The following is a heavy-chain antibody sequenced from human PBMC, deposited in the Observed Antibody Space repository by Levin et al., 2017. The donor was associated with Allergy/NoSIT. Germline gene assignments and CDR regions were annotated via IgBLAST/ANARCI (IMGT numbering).Heavy chain of an antibody. CDR2: ISGSGGST. CDR1: GFTFSSYA. Sequence: AGGSLRLSCAASGFTFSSYAMSWVRQAPGKGLEWVSAISGSGGSTYYADSVKGRFTISRDNSKNTLYLQMNSLRAEDTAVYYCAKDREQQEEIFDYWGQGTLVTVSS. CDR3: AKDREQQEEIFDY. D-gene: IGHD6-13*01. V-gene: IGHV3-23*01. J-gene: IGHJ4*02.